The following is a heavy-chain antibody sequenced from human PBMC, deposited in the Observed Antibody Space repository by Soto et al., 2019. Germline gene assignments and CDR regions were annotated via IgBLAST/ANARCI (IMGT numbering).Heavy chain of an antibody. CDR1: GFIFRSYG. CDR2: ISHDGSKA. V-gene: IGHV3-30*18. D-gene: IGHD6-19*01. Sequence: GGSLRLSCAASGFIFRSYGVHWVRRAPGKGLEWVAVISHDGSKAYYADAVNGRFTISRDNAKNTVYLQMNSLRPEDTAVYYCAKQGIEVAGTDYFDYWGQGAQVTVSS. J-gene: IGHJ4*02. CDR3: AKQGIEVAGTDYFDY.